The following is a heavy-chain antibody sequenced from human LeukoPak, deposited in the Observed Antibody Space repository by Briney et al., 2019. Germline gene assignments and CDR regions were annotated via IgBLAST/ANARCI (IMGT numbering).Heavy chain of an antibody. V-gene: IGHV1-69*05. Sequence: SVKLSFKASGGTFSSYAISWVRQAPGQGLEWMGRIIPIFGTANYAQKFQGRVTLTTDESTSTAYMELSSLRSEDTAVYYCARDPIDVVRGVPRGAFDIWGQGTMVTVSS. J-gene: IGHJ3*02. CDR1: GGTFSSYA. CDR3: ARDPIDVVRGVPRGAFDI. D-gene: IGHD3-10*01. CDR2: IIPIFGTA.